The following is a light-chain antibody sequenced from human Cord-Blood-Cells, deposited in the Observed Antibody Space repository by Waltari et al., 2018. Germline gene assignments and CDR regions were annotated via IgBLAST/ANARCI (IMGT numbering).Light chain of an antibody. Sequence: QSVLTQSPSASGTPGQRVTIACSGSSSNIVSNPVNGHQQLPGTAPNLLIYSNNQRPSGVPDRFSGSKSGTSASLAISGLQSEDEADYYCAAWDDSLNGWVFGGGTKLTVL. CDR1: SSNIVSNP. CDR2: SNN. V-gene: IGLV1-44*01. J-gene: IGLJ3*02. CDR3: AAWDDSLNGWV.